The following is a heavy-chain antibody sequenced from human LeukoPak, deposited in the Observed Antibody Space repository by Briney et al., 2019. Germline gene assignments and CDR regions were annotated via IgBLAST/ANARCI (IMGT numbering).Heavy chain of an antibody. CDR3: ARSLGSSSWSLDY. Sequence: GGSLRLSCAASGFTFSSYAMHWVRQAPGKGLEWVAVISYDGSNKYYADSVKGRFTISRDNAKNSLYLQMNSLRAEDTAVYYCARSLGSSSWSLDYWGQGTLVTVSS. CDR2: ISYDGSNK. V-gene: IGHV3-30*04. CDR1: GFTFSSYA. J-gene: IGHJ4*02. D-gene: IGHD6-13*01.